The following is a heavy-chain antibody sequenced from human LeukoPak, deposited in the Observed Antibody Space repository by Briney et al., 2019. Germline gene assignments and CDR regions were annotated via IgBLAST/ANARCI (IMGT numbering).Heavy chain of an antibody. CDR1: GFTFSDYA. CDR2: FNTKYHQA. J-gene: IGHJ4*02. CDR3: ARSVPDYTRFDY. D-gene: IGHD4-11*01. V-gene: IGHV3-23*05. Sequence: GGSLRLSCVASGFTFSDYAMNWVRQAPGKGLEWVSTFNTKYHQAYYAESVRGRFTISTDNSRNTLFLQMNSLRAEDTALYYCARSVPDYTRFDYWGQGALVTVSS.